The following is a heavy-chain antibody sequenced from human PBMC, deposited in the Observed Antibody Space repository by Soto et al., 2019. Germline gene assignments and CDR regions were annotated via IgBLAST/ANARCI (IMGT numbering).Heavy chain of an antibody. Sequence: SETLSHTCAVYGGSFSGYYWSWIRQPPGKGLEWIGEINHSGSTNYNPSLKSRVTISVDTSKNQFSLKLSSVTAADTAVYYCARGRGGNYYDSSDYTDFDYWGQGTLVTVSS. D-gene: IGHD3-22*01. J-gene: IGHJ4*02. CDR2: INHSGST. CDR3: ARGRGGNYYDSSDYTDFDY. V-gene: IGHV4-34*01. CDR1: GGSFSGYY.